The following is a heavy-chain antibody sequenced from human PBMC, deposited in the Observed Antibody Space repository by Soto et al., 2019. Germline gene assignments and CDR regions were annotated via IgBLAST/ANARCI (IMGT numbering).Heavy chain of an antibody. CDR2: TYYRSKWYN. J-gene: IGHJ5*02. CDR3: ARDNGGSYSDP. Sequence: SQTLSLTCAISGDSVSGNSDAWNWFRQSPSRGLEWLGRTYYRSKWYNDYAVSVKSRIIISPDTSKNQFSLHLNSVTPEDTAVYYCARDNGGSYSDPWGQGTLVTVSS. D-gene: IGHD1-26*01. CDR1: GDSVSGNSDA. V-gene: IGHV6-1*01.